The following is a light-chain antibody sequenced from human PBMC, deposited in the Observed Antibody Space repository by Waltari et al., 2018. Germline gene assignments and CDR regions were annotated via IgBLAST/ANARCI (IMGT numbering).Light chain of an antibody. CDR1: SSDVGGYNY. J-gene: IGLJ2*01. V-gene: IGLV2-14*01. CDR3: SSYTSSSTLVV. Sequence: QSALTQPASVSGSPGQSITISCTGTSSDVGGYNYVPWYRQHPGKAPKLLIYEVSNRPSGVSNRFSGSKSGNTASLTISGLQAEDEADYYCSSYTSSSTLVVFGGGTKLTVL. CDR2: EVS.